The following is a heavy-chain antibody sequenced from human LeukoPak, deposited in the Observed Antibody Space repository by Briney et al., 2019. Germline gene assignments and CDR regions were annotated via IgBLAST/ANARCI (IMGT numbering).Heavy chain of an antibody. CDR2: IYHGGIT. Sequence: SETLSLTCAVSGYSISSGYYWGWTRQPPGKGLEWIGSIYHGGITFYNPSLKSQVTISIDTSKNQFSLRLTSVTAADTAVYYCARHIGRCTTCYPNWIDLWGQGTLVTVSS. CDR1: GYSISSGYY. V-gene: IGHV4-38-2*01. J-gene: IGHJ5*02. D-gene: IGHD2-2*01. CDR3: ARHIGRCTTCYPNWIDL.